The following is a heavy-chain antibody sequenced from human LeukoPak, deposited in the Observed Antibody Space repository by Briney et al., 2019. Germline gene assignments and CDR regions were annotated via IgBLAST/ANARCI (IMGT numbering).Heavy chain of an antibody. D-gene: IGHD3-10*01. CDR1: GFTFSSYA. V-gene: IGHV3-23*01. Sequence: GGSLRLSCGASGFTFSSYAMTWVRQAPGKGLEWVSASSGSGGSKSYADSVKGRFTISRDNSKNTLYLQMSSLRAEDTAVYYCAKDDRITMVRGVVTGFDYWGQGTLVTVSS. CDR2: SSGSGGSK. CDR3: AKDDRITMVRGVVTGFDY. J-gene: IGHJ4*02.